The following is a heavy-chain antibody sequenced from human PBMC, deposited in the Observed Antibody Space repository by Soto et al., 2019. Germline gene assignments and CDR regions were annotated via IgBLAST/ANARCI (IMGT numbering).Heavy chain of an antibody. CDR2: INHSGST. CDR1: GGSFSGYY. D-gene: IGHD3-10*01. V-gene: IGHV4-34*01. CDR3: ARGRVLLWFGELSGTYYFDY. J-gene: IGHJ4*02. Sequence: PSETLSLTCAVYGGSFSGYYWSWIRQPPGKGLEWIGEINHSGSTNYNPSLKSRVTISVDTSKNQFSLKLSSVTAADTAVYYCARGRVLLWFGELSGTYYFDYWGQGTLVTVSS.